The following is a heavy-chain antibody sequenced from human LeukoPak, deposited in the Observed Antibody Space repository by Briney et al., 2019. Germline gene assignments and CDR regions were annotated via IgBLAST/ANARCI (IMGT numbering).Heavy chain of an antibody. D-gene: IGHD5-18*01. CDR2: ISSSSSYI. J-gene: IGHJ4*02. Sequence: GGSLRLSCAASGFTFSSYSMNWVRQAPGKGLEWVSSISSSSSYIYYADSVKGRFTISRDNAKNSLYLQMNSLRAEDTAVYYCARDSGLAMVGIFDYWGQGTLVTVSS. CDR3: ARDSGLAMVGIFDY. V-gene: IGHV3-21*01. CDR1: GFTFSSYS.